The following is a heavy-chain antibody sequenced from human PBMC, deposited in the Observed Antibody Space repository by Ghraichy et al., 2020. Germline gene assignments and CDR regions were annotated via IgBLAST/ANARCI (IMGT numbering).Heavy chain of an antibody. D-gene: IGHD5-24*01. Sequence: GGSLRLSCAASGFTFDDYAMHWVRQAPGKGLEWVSGISWNSGSIGYADSVKGRFTISRDNAKNSLYLQMNSLRAEDTALYYCAKDTDGYLLRNHFDYWGQGTLVTVSS. V-gene: IGHV3-9*01. J-gene: IGHJ4*02. CDR3: AKDTDGYLLRNHFDY. CDR2: ISWNSGSI. CDR1: GFTFDDYA.